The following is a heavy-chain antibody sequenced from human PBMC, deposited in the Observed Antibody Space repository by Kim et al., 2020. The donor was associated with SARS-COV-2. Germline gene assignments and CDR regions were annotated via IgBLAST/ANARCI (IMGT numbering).Heavy chain of an antibody. D-gene: IGHD5-12*01. CDR3: ARVWRPRGYSGYAPTRGGAFDI. CDR1: GYTFTSYG. Sequence: ASVKVSCKASGYTFTSYGISWVRQAPGQGLEWMGWISAYNGNTNYAQKLQGRVTMTTDTSTSTAYMELRSLRSDDTAVYYCARVWRPRGYSGYAPTRGGAFDIWGQGTMVTVSS. J-gene: IGHJ3*02. CDR2: ISAYNGNT. V-gene: IGHV1-18*01.